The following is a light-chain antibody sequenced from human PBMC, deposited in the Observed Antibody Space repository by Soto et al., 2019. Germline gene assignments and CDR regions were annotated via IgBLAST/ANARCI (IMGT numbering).Light chain of an antibody. CDR3: QQYYSTPYT. Sequence: DIVMTQSPDSLAVSLGERPTINCKSSQSVLYISNNKNYLAWYQQKPGQPPKLLIYWASTRESGVPDRFSGSGSGTDFTLTISSLQAEDVAVYYCQQYYSTPYTFGQGTKLGI. CDR1: QSVLYISNNKNY. J-gene: IGKJ2*01. CDR2: WAS. V-gene: IGKV4-1*01.